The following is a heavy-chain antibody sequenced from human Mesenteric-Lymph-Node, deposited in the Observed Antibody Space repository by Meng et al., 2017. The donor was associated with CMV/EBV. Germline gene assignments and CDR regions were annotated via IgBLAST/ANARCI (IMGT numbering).Heavy chain of an antibody. V-gene: IGHV3-48*04. Sequence: GESLKISCAASGFTFSSYWMSWVRQAPGKGLEWVSYISSSGSTIYYADSVKGRFTISRDNAKNSLYLQMNSLRAEDTALYYCAKDTSGTMVTGVDVWGQGTTVTVSS. CDR3: AKDTSGTMVTGVDV. J-gene: IGHJ6*02. CDR1: GFTFSSYW. CDR2: ISSSGSTI. D-gene: IGHD4-17*01.